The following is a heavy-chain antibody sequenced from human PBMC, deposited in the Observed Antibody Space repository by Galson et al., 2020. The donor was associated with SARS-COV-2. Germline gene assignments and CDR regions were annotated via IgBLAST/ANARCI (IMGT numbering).Heavy chain of an antibody. CDR2: IYPSGTT. CDR3: ARHLRTMDRGIITTYYYYAMDV. Sequence: ASETLSLTCGVSGGSINNYYWSWVRQPPGKGPEWIGNIYPSGTTSSNPSLGSRVTISLDASTSQIFLSLTSLTAADTAVYYCARHLRTMDRGIITTYYYYAMDVWGQGTKVTVSS. D-gene: IGHD3-10*01. J-gene: IGHJ6*02. CDR1: GGSINNYY. V-gene: IGHV4-4*08.